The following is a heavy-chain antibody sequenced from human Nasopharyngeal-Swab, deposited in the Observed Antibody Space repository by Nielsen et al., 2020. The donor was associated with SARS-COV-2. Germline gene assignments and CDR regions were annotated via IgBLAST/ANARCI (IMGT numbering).Heavy chain of an antibody. CDR3: ARDIFLEWNYMDV. D-gene: IGHD3-3*01. J-gene: IGHJ6*03. CDR1: GGTFGSYA. V-gene: IGHV1-69*13. CDR2: IIPIFGTA. Sequence: SVKVSCKASGGTFGSYAISWVRQAPGQGLEWMGGIIPIFGTANYAQKFQGRATITADESTSTAYMELSSLRSEDTAVYYCARDIFLEWNYMDVWGKGTTVTVSS.